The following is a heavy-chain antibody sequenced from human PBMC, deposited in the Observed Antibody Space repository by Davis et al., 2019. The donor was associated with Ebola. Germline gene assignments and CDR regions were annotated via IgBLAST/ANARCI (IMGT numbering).Heavy chain of an antibody. Sequence: PGGSLRLSCAASGFTFSSYWMSWVRQAPGKGLEWVANIKQDGSEKYYVDSVKGRFTISRDNAKNSLYLQMNSLRAEDTAVYYCARDLPDYYYYYGMDVWGQGTTVTVSS. CDR3: ARDLPDYYYYYGMDV. D-gene: IGHD1-14*01. J-gene: IGHJ6*02. V-gene: IGHV3-7*01. CDR2: IKQDGSEK. CDR1: GFTFSSYW.